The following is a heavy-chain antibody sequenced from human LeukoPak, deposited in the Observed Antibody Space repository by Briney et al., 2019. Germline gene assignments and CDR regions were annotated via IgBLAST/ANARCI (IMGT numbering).Heavy chain of an antibody. Sequence: PSETLSLTCAVSGGSISSSNWWSWVHQPPGKGLEWIGEIYHSGSTDYNPSLKSRVTISVDKSKNQFSLKLSSVTAADTAVYYCARYTDYGDSYYFDYWGQGTLVTVSS. V-gene: IGHV4-4*02. CDR1: GGSISSSNW. D-gene: IGHD4-17*01. CDR3: ARYTDYGDSYYFDY. J-gene: IGHJ4*02. CDR2: IYHSGST.